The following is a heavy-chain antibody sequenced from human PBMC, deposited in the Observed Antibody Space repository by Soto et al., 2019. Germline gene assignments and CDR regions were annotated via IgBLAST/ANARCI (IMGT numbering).Heavy chain of an antibody. Sequence: QVQLPESGPGLLKPSGTLALSWAVFGDSVSSSNLWIWVRQPPGKRLERIGDIFHIGSTKTNQSLKNRVPMSVDTSKTQSSLKLASVTAADKAVYYCSRYSASGIYYFVAMDLWGQGTTVTVSS. CDR1: GDSVSSSNL. V-gene: IGHV4-4*02. D-gene: IGHD3-10*01. CDR2: IFHIGST. J-gene: IGHJ6*02. CDR3: SRYSASGIYYFVAMDL.